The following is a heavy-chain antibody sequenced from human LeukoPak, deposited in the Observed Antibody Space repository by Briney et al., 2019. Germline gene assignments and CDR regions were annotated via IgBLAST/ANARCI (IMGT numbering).Heavy chain of an antibody. V-gene: IGHV3-23*01. Sequence: GGSLRLSCAASGFTFSSYAMSWVRQAPGKGLEWVSGISGSGGSTYYADSVKGRFTISRDNSKNTLYLQMNSLRAEDTAVYYCAKQGYSSGGTSPPDYWGQGTLVTVSS. CDR1: GFTFSSYA. CDR3: AKQGYSSGGTSPPDY. CDR2: ISGSGGST. J-gene: IGHJ4*02. D-gene: IGHD2-15*01.